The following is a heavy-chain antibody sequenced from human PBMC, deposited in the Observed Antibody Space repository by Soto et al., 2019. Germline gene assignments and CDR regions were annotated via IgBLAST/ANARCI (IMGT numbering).Heavy chain of an antibody. CDR2: INHSGST. D-gene: IGHD4-17*01. CDR1: GGSFSGYY. V-gene: IGHV4-34*01. Sequence: QVQLQQWGAGLLKPSETLSLTCAVYGGSFSGYYWSWIRQPPGKGLEWMGEINHSGSTNYNPSLKXXVXIXXDPSKNQVSLKLSSVTAADTAVYYCARGDTVTTNYWGQGTLVTVSS. CDR3: ARGDTVTTNY. J-gene: IGHJ4*02.